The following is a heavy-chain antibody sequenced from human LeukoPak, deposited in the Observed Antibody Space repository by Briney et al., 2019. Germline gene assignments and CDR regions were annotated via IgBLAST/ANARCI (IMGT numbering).Heavy chain of an antibody. CDR3: ARDVWTVATSGWGGFGL. D-gene: IGHD6-13*01. V-gene: IGHV1-2*02. J-gene: IGHJ5*02. Sequence: GASVKVSFKASGYTFTDHYKHWVRQAPGQGLEWLGWINPNSGDTKDAQKFQGRVIMTRDTSINTAYMDLSSLRSDDTAVYFCARDVWTVATSGWGGFGLWPQGTLVTVSS. CDR1: GYTFTDHY. CDR2: INPNSGDT.